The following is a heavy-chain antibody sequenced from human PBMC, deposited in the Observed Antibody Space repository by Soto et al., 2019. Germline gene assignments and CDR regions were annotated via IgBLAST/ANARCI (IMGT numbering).Heavy chain of an antibody. D-gene: IGHD2-8*01. CDR3: ARGDSTDCSNGVCSFFYNHDMDV. Sequence: ASVKVSCKASGYSFTDYHIHWVRQAPGQGLEWLGRINPKSGGTSTAQKFQGWGTMTTDTSISTASMELTRLTSDDTAIYYCARGDSTDCSNGVCSFFYNHDMDVWGQGTTVTVSS. CDR1: GYSFTDYH. J-gene: IGHJ6*02. V-gene: IGHV1-2*04. CDR2: INPKSGGT.